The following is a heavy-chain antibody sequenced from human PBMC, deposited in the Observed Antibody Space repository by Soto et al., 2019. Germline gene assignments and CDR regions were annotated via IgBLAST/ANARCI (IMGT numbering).Heavy chain of an antibody. V-gene: IGHV3-73*01. CDR2: IRSKTNSYAT. J-gene: IGHJ4*02. D-gene: IGHD6-19*01. CDR1: GFTFGGSA. CDR3: TRQTDAVQWLVVPTDYNFAY. Sequence: GESLKISCAASGFTFGGSAMHWVRQASGKGLEWVGHIRSKTNSYATAYAESVKGRFTISRDDSMNTAYLQMNSLKTEDTAVYFCTRQTDAVQWLVVPTDYNFAYWGQGTLVTVSS.